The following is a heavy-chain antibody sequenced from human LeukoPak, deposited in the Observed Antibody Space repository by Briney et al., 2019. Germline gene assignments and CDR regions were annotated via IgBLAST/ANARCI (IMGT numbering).Heavy chain of an antibody. CDR2: IYSGGST. CDR1: GFTVSSNY. V-gene: IGHV3-66*01. J-gene: IGHJ6*02. Sequence: GGSLRLSCAASGFTVSSNYMSWVRQAPGKGLEWVSVIYSGGSTYYADSVKGRFTISRDNSKNTLYLQMNSLRAEDTAVYYCARAPNGDYSYGMDVWGQGTTVTVSS. CDR3: ARAPNGDYSYGMDV. D-gene: IGHD4-17*01.